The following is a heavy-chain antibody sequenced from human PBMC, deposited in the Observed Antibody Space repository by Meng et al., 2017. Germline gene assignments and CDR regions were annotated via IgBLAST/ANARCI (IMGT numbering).Heavy chain of an antibody. CDR1: GYTCTGYY. D-gene: IGHD3-16*01. V-gene: IGHV1-2*05. CDR2: INPNSGGT. CDR3: ARDLGGDTDPA. J-gene: IGHJ4*02. Sequence: QLRMVQSWAVCRKPGASVKVPCKASGYTCTGYYMHLVRQAPGQGREWMGRINPNSGGTNYAEKVQGRVAMTRDTSMSRAYRELGRLRSDGTGVYYCARDLGGDTDPAWGQGILVTVSS.